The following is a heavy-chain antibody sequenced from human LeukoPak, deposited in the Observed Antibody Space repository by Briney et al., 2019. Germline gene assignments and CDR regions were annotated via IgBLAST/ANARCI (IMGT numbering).Heavy chain of an antibody. J-gene: IGHJ3*02. D-gene: IGHD5-12*01. CDR3: ARGLWLRLSDAFDI. Sequence: ASVKVSCKASGYTFTSYAMHWVRQAPGQRLEWMGWINAGNGNTKYSQKFQGRVTMTRDMSTSTVYMELSSLRSEDTAVYYCARGLWLRLSDAFDIWGQGTMVTVSS. V-gene: IGHV1-3*01. CDR1: GYTFTSYA. CDR2: INAGNGNT.